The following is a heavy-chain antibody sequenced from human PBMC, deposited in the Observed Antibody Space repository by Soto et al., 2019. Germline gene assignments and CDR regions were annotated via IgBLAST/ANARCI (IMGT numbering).Heavy chain of an antibody. CDR1: GGSIRTGDYY. D-gene: IGHD2-15*01. J-gene: IGHJ4*01. CDR3: ASFAVVVAATIDY. Sequence: SETLSLTCTVSGGSIRTGDYYWTWIRQPPGTGLEWIGEINHSGSTNYNPSLKSRVTISVDTSKNQFSLKLSSVTAADTAVYYCASFAVVVAATIDYCAQGTLVPVSA. V-gene: IGHV4-34*01. CDR2: INHSGST.